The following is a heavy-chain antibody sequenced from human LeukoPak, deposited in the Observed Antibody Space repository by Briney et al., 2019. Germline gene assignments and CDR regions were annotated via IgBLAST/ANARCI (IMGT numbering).Heavy chain of an antibody. CDR2: MNPNSGNT. Sequence: GASVKVSCKASGYTFTSYDINWVRQATGQGLEWMGWMNPNSGNTGYAQKFQGRVTMTRNTSISTACMELSSLRSEDTAVYYCARVRYCSGGSCYAFVAFDIWGQGTMVTVSS. J-gene: IGHJ3*02. V-gene: IGHV1-8*02. D-gene: IGHD2-15*01. CDR1: GYTFTSYD. CDR3: ARVRYCSGGSCYAFVAFDI.